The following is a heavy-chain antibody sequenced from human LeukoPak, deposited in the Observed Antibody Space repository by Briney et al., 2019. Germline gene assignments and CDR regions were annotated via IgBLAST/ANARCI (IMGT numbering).Heavy chain of an antibody. D-gene: IGHD6-6*01. Sequence: PGGSLRLSCAASGFTFSSYWMSWVRQAPGKGLEWVANIKQDGSEKYYVDSVKGRFTISRDNAKNSLYLQMNSLRAEDTAVYYCARKVWLLGYYYMDVWGKGTTVTVSS. CDR1: GFTFSSYW. V-gene: IGHV3-7*01. CDR3: ARKVWLLGYYYMDV. CDR2: IKQDGSEK. J-gene: IGHJ6*03.